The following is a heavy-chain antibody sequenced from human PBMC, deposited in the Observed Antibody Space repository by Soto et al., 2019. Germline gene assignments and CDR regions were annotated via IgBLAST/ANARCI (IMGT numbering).Heavy chain of an antibody. CDR1: GFTFDNYA. CDR3: AKALPPGSYYKPIHS. V-gene: IGHV3-9*01. J-gene: IGHJ4*02. Sequence: DVQLVESGGGLVQPGRSLRLSCAASGFTFDNYAIHWVRQTPGKGLEWVSGISWNSDTIGYADSVKGRFTISRDSAKSSVYLQMNSLRPEDTALYYCAKALPPGSYYKPIHSWGQGTLVTVSS. D-gene: IGHD3-10*01. CDR2: ISWNSDTI.